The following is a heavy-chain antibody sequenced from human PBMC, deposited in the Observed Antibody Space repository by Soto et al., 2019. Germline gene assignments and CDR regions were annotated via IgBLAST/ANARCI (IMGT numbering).Heavy chain of an antibody. CDR2: VIPIFGTA. Sequence: QVQLVQSGAEVKKPGSSVKVSCKTSGGTFSTYSIVWVRQAPGEGLEWMGGVIPIFGTANYAQKSQDRVTITADKSTNTAFIELSSLKSEDTARYYCASSSGNNYGVGTNYYFDYWGQGTLVTVSS. CDR1: GGTFSTYS. V-gene: IGHV1-69*06. CDR3: ASSSGNNYGVGTNYYFDY. D-gene: IGHD1-26*01. J-gene: IGHJ4*02.